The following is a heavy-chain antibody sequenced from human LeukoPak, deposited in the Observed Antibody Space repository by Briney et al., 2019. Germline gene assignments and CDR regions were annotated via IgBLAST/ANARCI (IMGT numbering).Heavy chain of an antibody. Sequence: GGSLRLSCAASGFTFSSYAMSWVHQAPGKGLKWVSSISASRLYIDYADSVKGRFTISRDNAKNSLYLQMNSLRAEDTAVYYCARSKGVGATTGFTYWGQGTLVTVSS. CDR3: ARSKGVGATTGFTY. D-gene: IGHD1-26*01. CDR1: GFTFSSYA. V-gene: IGHV3-21*01. CDR2: ISASRLYI. J-gene: IGHJ4*02.